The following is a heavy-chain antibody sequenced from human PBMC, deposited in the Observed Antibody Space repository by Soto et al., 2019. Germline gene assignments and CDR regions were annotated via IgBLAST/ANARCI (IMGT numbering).Heavy chain of an antibody. CDR1: GGSFSGYY. V-gene: IGHV4-34*01. D-gene: IGHD3-9*01. CDR3: ARESHDILTGPPWVWYFDL. CDR2: INDRGSS. J-gene: IGHJ2*01. Sequence: QVQLQQWGAGPLRPLETLSLTCGVSGGSFSGYYWAWIRQSPGKGLEWIGEINDRGSSNYNPSLTSRVSTSVHTSKNHYSLNLRSATAADTAVYYCARESHDILTGPPWVWYFDLWGRGTLVTVSS.